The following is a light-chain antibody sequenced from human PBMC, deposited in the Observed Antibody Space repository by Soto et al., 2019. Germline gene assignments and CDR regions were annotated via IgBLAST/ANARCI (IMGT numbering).Light chain of an antibody. V-gene: IGKV1-27*01. Sequence: DIQMTQSPSSLSASVGDRVTITCRASQGISTYLAWYQQKPGKVPKLLIYAASTLQSGVPSRFSGSGSGTDFTLTISSLQAEDGAIYYCQKYNSAAWTFGQGTKVEIK. J-gene: IGKJ1*01. CDR3: QKYNSAAWT. CDR2: AAS. CDR1: QGISTY.